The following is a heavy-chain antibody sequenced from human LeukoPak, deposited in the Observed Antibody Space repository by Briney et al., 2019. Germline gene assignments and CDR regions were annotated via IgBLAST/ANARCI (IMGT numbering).Heavy chain of an antibody. J-gene: IGHJ4*02. V-gene: IGHV3-23*01. CDR2: ISGSGGST. CDR1: GFTFSSYA. CDR3: AKDREYYDFWSGQYYFDY. Sequence: GGSLRLSCAASGFTFSSYAMSWVRQAPGKGLEWVSAISGSGGSTYYADSVKGRFTISRDNSKNTLYLQMNGLRAGDTAVYYCAKDREYYDFWSGQYYFDYWGQGTLVTVSS. D-gene: IGHD3-3*01.